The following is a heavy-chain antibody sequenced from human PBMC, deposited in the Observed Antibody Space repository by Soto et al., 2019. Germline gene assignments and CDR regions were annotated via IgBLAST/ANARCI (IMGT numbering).Heavy chain of an antibody. V-gene: IGHV3-33*01. Sequence: QVQLVESGGGVVQPGRSLRLSCAASGFTVSSYGMHGVRQAPGKGLEWVAVIWCDGSNKYYADSVKGRFTISRDNSKNTLYLQMNSLRAEDTAVYYCARDRGYSYGYGGYYFDYWGQGTLVTVSS. J-gene: IGHJ4*02. CDR3: ARDRGYSYGYGGYYFDY. CDR1: GFTVSSYG. CDR2: IWCDGSNK. D-gene: IGHD5-18*01.